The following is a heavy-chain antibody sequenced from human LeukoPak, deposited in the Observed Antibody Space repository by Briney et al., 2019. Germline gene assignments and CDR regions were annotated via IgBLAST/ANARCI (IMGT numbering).Heavy chain of an antibody. Sequence: GGSLRLSCGASGFYFKYAWITWVRQAPGKGLEWMAVISYDGSNQYYADSVKGRFTISRDNSKNTLYLQMNSLRAEDTAVYYCAKDKGGGYGNDGFDIWGRGTMVTVSS. CDR2: ISYDGSNQ. J-gene: IGHJ3*02. CDR3: AKDKGGGYGNDGFDI. V-gene: IGHV3-30*18. CDR1: GFYFKYAW. D-gene: IGHD3-16*01.